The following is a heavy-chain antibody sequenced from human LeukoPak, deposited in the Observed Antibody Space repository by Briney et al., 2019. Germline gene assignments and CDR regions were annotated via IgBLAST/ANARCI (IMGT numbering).Heavy chain of an antibody. CDR3: ATNPQDYYGSGSYLSSHAFDI. CDR1: GGSISSYY. J-gene: IGHJ3*02. CDR2: IYTSGST. Sequence: SETLSLTCTVSGGSISSYYWSWIRQPAGKGLEWIGRIYTSGSTNYNPSLESRVTMSVDTSKNQFSLKLSSVTAADTAVYYCATNPQDYYGSGSYLSSHAFDIWGQGTMVTVSS. V-gene: IGHV4-4*07. D-gene: IGHD3-10*01.